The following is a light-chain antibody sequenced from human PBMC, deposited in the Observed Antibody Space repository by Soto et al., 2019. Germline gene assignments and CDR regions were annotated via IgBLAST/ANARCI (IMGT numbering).Light chain of an antibody. V-gene: IGLV2-14*01. Sequence: QSALTQPASVSGSPGQSITISCTGTSSDVGGYNYVSWYQQHQGKAPKLMIYEVSNRPSGVSNRFSGSKPGNTASLTISGLQAEDEAAYYCSPYTSSSPLVFGGGTKLTVL. CDR2: EVS. CDR1: SSDVGGYNY. J-gene: IGLJ2*01. CDR3: SPYTSSSPLV.